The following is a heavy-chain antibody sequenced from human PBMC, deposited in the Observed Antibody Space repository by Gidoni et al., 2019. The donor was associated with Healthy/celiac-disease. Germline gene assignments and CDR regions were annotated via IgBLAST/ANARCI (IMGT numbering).Heavy chain of an antibody. CDR3: ARVGWAVAGNTYFDY. Sequence: QVPLVQSGAEVKKPGASVKVSCQASGYTFTSYDINWVRQATGQGLEWMGWMNPNSGNTGYAQKFQGRVTMTRNTSVSTAYMELSSLRSEDTAVYYCARVGWAVAGNTYFDYWGQGTLVTVSS. V-gene: IGHV1-8*01. D-gene: IGHD6-19*01. CDR2: MNPNSGNT. J-gene: IGHJ4*02. CDR1: GYTFTSYD.